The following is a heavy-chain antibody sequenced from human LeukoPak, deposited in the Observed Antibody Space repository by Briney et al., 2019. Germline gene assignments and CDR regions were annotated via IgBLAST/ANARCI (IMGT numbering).Heavy chain of an antibody. CDR2: IYYSGNT. V-gene: IGHV4-39*07. Sequence: KTSGTLSLTCTVSGGSIRSTTYYWGWIRQPPGKGLEWIGSIYYSGNTYHSPSLMSRVTISVDTSNNQFSLILSSVTAADTAVYYCARAPHFFDTSGSRYYFDYWGQGALVTVSS. CDR1: GGSIRSTTYY. J-gene: IGHJ4*02. D-gene: IGHD3-22*01. CDR3: ARAPHFFDTSGSRYYFDY.